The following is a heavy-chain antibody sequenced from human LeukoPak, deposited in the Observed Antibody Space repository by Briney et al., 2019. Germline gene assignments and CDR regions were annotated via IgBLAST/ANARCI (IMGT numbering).Heavy chain of an antibody. D-gene: IGHD1-26*01. CDR3: ASSPYSGNERGAFDI. CDR2: IYYSGST. CDR1: GGSISSSSYY. V-gene: IGHV4-39*01. Sequence: PSETLSHTCTVSGGSISSSSYYWGWIRQPPGKGLEWIGSIYYSGSTYYNPSLKSRVTISVDTSKNQFSLKLSSVTAADTAVYYCASSPYSGNERGAFDIWGQGTMVTVSS. J-gene: IGHJ3*02.